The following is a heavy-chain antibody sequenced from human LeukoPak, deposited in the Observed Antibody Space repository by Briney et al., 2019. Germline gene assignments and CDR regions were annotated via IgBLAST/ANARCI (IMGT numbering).Heavy chain of an antibody. J-gene: IGHJ4*02. V-gene: IGHV3-7*03. CDR1: GFTFSSYW. D-gene: IGHD6-19*01. CDR3: AKTTTGYSSGRYPGWPVDY. Sequence: GGSLRLSCAASGFTFSSYWMSWVRQAPGKGLEWLANIKQDGSEKYYVDSVKGRFTISRDNSKNTLYLQMNSLSTEDTAVYYCAKTTTGYSSGRYPGWPVDYWGQGTLVTVSS. CDR2: IKQDGSEK.